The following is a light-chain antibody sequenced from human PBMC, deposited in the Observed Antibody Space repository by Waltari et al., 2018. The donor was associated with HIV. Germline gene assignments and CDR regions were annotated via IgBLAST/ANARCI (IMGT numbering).Light chain of an antibody. J-gene: IGLJ1*01. Sequence: SALPQPASVSGSPGQSVTISCTGTTSDGGGYNFVSWYQQHPRKAPKLMTYDVSNRPSVVANRFSGSKSGNTASLTISRLQAEDEADYYCSSYTITNTRVFGTGTKVTVL. CDR3: SSYTITNTRV. CDR1: TSDGGGYNF. CDR2: DVS. V-gene: IGLV2-14*03.